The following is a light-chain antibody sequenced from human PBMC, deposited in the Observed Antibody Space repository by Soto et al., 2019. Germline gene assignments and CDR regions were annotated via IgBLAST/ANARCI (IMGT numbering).Light chain of an antibody. V-gene: IGKV1-6*01. Sequence: IPMPQSPSSLSASVGDRVTITCRASQGIRTDLGWYQQKPGKAPKVLIYAASNSHTWVPSSFSDSGSGTDFPLSISSLQPEDFATYYCLQDCSYPYSFGQGTKLEIK. J-gene: IGKJ2*01. CDR3: LQDCSYPYS. CDR2: AAS. CDR1: QGIRTD.